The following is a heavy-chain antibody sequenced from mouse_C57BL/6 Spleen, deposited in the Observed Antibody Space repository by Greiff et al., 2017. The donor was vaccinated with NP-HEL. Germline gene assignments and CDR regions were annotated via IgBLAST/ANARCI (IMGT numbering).Heavy chain of an antibody. CDR2: IYIGNGYT. Sequence: EVQLQQSGAELVRPGSSVKMSCKTSGYTFTSYGINWVKQRPGQGLDWIGYIYIGNGYTEYNEKFKGKATLTSDTSSSTAYMQLSSLTSEDSAIYFCVIITTVVAAYAMDYWGQGTSVTVSS. V-gene: IGHV1-58*01. J-gene: IGHJ4*01. CDR1: GYTFTSYG. CDR3: VIITTVVAAYAMDY. D-gene: IGHD1-1*01.